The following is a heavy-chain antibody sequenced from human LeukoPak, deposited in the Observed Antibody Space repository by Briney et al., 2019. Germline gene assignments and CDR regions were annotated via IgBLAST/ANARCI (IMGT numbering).Heavy chain of an antibody. D-gene: IGHD1-26*01. V-gene: IGHV1-2*06. J-gene: IGHJ4*02. CDR2: INPNCGGT. Sequence: WLGLINPNCGGTNYAQKFQGRVTMNRDRSISTAYMELSRLRSDDTAVYYCARGNSGSYFRLWGQGTLVTVS. CDR3: ARGNSGSYFRL.